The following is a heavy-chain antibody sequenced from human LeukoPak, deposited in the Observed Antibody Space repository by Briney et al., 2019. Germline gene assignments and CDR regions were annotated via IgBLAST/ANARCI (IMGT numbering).Heavy chain of an antibody. V-gene: IGHV3-23*01. J-gene: IGHJ4*02. Sequence: GGSPRLSCAASGFPFSSYAMSWVRQPPGKGLDWVSGVSGSGDTTYYADSVKGRFTISRDNSKNTLYLQMDSLRAEDAAVYYCAKSDYYDESGHPSSFEYWGQGTLVTVSS. CDR3: AKSDYYDESGHPSSFEY. CDR2: VSGSGDTT. CDR1: GFPFSSYA. D-gene: IGHD3-16*01.